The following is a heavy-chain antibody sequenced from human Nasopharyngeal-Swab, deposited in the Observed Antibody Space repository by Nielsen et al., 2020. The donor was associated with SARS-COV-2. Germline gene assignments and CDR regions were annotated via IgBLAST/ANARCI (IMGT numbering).Heavy chain of an antibody. CDR2: IRSKANSYAT. Sequence: GGSLRLSCAASGFTFSGSAMHWVRQASGKGLEWVGRIRSKANSYATAYAASVKGRFTISRDDSKNTAYLQMNSLKTEDTAVYYCTRGPHYYYYGMDVWGQGTTVTVSS. V-gene: IGHV3-73*01. CDR3: TRGPHYYYYGMDV. CDR1: GFTFSGSA. J-gene: IGHJ6*02.